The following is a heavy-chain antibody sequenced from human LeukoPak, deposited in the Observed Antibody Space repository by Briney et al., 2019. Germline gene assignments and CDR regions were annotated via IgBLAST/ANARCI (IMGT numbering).Heavy chain of an antibody. CDR2: TYSGGST. D-gene: IGHD2/OR15-2a*01. CDR3: ARFGNSAYDY. Sequence: GGSLRLSCAASGFTVSGNYMSWVRQAPGKGMEWVSITYSGGSTYYADSVKGRFTISRDNSKNTLYLQMNSLRAEDTAVYYCARFGNSAYDYWGQGTLVTVSS. CDR1: GFTVSGNY. V-gene: IGHV3-53*01. J-gene: IGHJ4*02.